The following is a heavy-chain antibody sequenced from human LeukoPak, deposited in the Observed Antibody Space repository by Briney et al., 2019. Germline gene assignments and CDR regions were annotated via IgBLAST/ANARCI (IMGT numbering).Heavy chain of an antibody. CDR2: ISAYNGNT. J-gene: IGHJ5*02. V-gene: IGHV1-18*01. D-gene: IGHD1-26*01. CDR3: ARVLGPRDWFDP. Sequence: APVKLSSTASRYTFTSSGISWVRQAPGQRLEWMGWISAYNGNTNYAQKLQGRVTMTTDTSTSTAYMELRSLRSDDTAVYYCARVLGPRDWFDPWGQGTLVTVSS. CDR1: RYTFTSSG.